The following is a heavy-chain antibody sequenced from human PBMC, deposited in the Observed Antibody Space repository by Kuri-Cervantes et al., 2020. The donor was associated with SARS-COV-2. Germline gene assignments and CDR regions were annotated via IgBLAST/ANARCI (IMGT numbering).Heavy chain of an antibody. CDR3: AKGAEYYYYYYMDV. J-gene: IGHJ6*03. CDR1: GFTFDDYA. Sequence: GGSLRLSCAASGFTFDDYAIHWVRQAPGKGLEWVSGITWNSDSIGYADSVKGRITISRDSAKNSLYLQMNSLRAEDTAVYYCAKGAEYYYYYYMDVWGKGTTVTVSS. V-gene: IGHV3-9*01. CDR2: ITWNSDSI.